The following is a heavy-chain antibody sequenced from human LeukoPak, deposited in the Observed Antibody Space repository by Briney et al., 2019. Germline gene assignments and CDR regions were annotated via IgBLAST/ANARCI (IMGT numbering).Heavy chain of an antibody. Sequence: PSETLSLTCTVSGGSISSYYWSWIRQPPGKGLEWIGSIFYTGSTYYNPSLKSRVTISLDTSKNHFSLRLTSVTAADTALYYCARYSSSPTYYFDYWGQGTLVTVSS. D-gene: IGHD6-13*01. CDR3: ARYSSSPTYYFDY. V-gene: IGHV4-59*08. CDR2: IFYTGST. CDR1: GGSISSYY. J-gene: IGHJ4*02.